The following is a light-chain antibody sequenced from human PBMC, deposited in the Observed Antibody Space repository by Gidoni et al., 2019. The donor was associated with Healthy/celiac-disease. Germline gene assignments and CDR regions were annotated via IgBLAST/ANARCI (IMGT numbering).Light chain of an antibody. CDR3: QQYGSSPVT. Sequence: DSVLTQSPGTLSLSPGERATLSCRASQRVSSSYLAWYQQKPGQAPRRLIYGASSRATGIPDRFSGSGSGTDFTLTISRLEPEDFAVYYCQQYGSSPVTFGQGTRLEIK. CDR2: GAS. V-gene: IGKV3-20*01. CDR1: QRVSSSY. J-gene: IGKJ5*01.